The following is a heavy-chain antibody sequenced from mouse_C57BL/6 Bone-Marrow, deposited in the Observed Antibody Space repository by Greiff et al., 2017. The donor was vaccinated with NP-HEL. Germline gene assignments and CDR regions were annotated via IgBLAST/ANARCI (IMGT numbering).Heavy chain of an antibody. J-gene: IGHJ3*01. CDR1: GFSLTSYG. D-gene: IGHD2-1*01. Sequence: VKVEESGPGLVQPSQSLSITCTVSGFSLTSYGVHWVRQSPGKGLEWLGVIWSGGSTDYNAAFISRLSISKDNSKSQVFFKMNSLQADDTAIYYCANGDYGNSWFAYWGQGTLVTVSA. V-gene: IGHV2-2*01. CDR3: ANGDYGNSWFAY. CDR2: IWSGGST.